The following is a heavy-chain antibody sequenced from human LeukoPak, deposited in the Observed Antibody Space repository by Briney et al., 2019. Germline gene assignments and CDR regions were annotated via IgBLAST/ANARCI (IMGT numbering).Heavy chain of an antibody. D-gene: IGHD1-26*01. CDR2: IKQDGSEK. CDR1: GGSLSGYY. CDR3: VNYDTTTGQSDY. J-gene: IGHJ4*02. V-gene: IGHV3-7*01. Sequence: ETLSLTCAVSGGSLSGYYWTWIRQPPGKGLEWVANIKQDGSEKHYADSVKGRFTISRDNAENSLFLQMNNLRAEDTAIYYCVNYDTTTGQSDYWGQGTLVTVSS.